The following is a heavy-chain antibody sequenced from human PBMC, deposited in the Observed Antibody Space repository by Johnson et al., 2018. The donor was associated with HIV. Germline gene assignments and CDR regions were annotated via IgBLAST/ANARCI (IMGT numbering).Heavy chain of an antibody. V-gene: IGHV3-30-3*01. CDR2: ISYDGSNK. J-gene: IGHJ3*02. Sequence: QVQLVESGGGVVQPGRSLRLSCAASGFTFSSYAMHWVRQAPGKGLEWVAVISYDGSNKYYADSVKGRFTISRDNSKNTLYLQMNSLRAEETAVYYCACLAHDAFDIWGQGTMVTVSS. CDR3: ACLAHDAFDI. D-gene: IGHD3-16*01. CDR1: GFTFSSYA.